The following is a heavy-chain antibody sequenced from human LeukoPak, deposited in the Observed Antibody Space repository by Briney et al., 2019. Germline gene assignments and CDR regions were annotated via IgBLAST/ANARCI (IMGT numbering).Heavy chain of an antibody. V-gene: IGHV3-21*01. Sequence: KAGGSLRLSCAASGFTLSSYSMNWVRQAPGKGLEWVSSISSSSSYIYYADSVKGRFTISRDNAKNSLHLQMNSLRAEDTAVYYCARDLADIDDYWGQGTLVTVSS. CDR1: GFTLSSYS. D-gene: IGHD2-15*01. J-gene: IGHJ4*02. CDR3: ARDLADIDDY. CDR2: ISSSSSYI.